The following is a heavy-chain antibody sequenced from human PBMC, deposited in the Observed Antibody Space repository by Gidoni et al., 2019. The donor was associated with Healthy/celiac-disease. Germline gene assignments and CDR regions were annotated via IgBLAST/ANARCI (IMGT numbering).Heavy chain of an antibody. Sequence: QVQLVQSGAEVKKPGSSVMVACQASGGTFSSYAISWVRKAPGQGLEWMGGIIPILGTANYAQKFQGRVTITADKSTSTAYMELSSLRSEDTAVYYCARSSGWYGPIDYWGQGTLVTVSS. CDR1: GGTFSSYA. CDR2: IIPILGTA. V-gene: IGHV1-69*06. D-gene: IGHD6-19*01. J-gene: IGHJ4*02. CDR3: ARSSGWYGPIDY.